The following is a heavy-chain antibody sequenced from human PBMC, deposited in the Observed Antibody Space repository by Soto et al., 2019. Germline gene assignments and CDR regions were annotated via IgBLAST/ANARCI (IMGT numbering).Heavy chain of an antibody. D-gene: IGHD3-16*01. CDR2: MYYTGST. J-gene: IGHJ5*02. CDR3: ARDDYKDGGNNWFDP. Sequence: SETLSLTCTGSCGSVNIGSFYWSWIRQPPGKGLEWIGHMYYTGSTNYNPSLKRRVTISSGTSKNQFSLKLDAVTAADTAVYYCARDDYKDGGNNWFDPWGQGTLVTVSS. V-gene: IGHV4-61*01. CDR1: CGSVNIGSFY.